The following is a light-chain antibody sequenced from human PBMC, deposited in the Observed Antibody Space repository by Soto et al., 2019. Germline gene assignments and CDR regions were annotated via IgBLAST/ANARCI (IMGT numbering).Light chain of an antibody. Sequence: EIVLTQSPGTLSLSPGERATLSCRASQSVSSSYLAWYQQKPGQAPRLLIYGASSRATGIPDRFSGSGSGTDITLTISRLEPEGFAVYYCQQYGSSQFTFGPGTKVYIK. CDR1: QSVSSSY. V-gene: IGKV3-20*01. CDR2: GAS. CDR3: QQYGSSQFT. J-gene: IGKJ3*01.